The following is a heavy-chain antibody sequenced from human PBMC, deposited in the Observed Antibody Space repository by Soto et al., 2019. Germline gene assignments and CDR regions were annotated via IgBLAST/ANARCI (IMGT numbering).Heavy chain of an antibody. CDR3: AGGYCSGGSCFDAFDI. D-gene: IGHD2-15*01. CDR2: IYYSGST. Sequence: PSETLSLTCTVSGGSISSYYWSWIRQPPGKGLEWIGYIYYSGSTNYNPSLKSRVTISVDTSKNQFSLKLSSVTAADTAVYYCAGGYCSGGSCFDAFDIWGQGTMVTVSS. J-gene: IGHJ3*02. V-gene: IGHV4-59*01. CDR1: GGSISSYY.